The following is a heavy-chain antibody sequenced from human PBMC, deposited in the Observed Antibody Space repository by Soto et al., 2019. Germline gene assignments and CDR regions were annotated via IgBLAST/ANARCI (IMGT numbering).Heavy chain of an antibody. CDR2: IKQDGSEK. V-gene: IGHV3-7*03. D-gene: IGHD5-18*01. Sequence: GGSLKLSCAAYVFTFSSSWMRWVRQAPVKGLEWLANIKQDGSEKYYVDSVKGRFTISRDNAKNSLYLQMNSLRAEDTAVYYCARYSYAVDYYYYGMDVWGQGTTVTVSS. CDR3: ARYSYAVDYYYYGMDV. CDR1: VFTFSSSW. J-gene: IGHJ6*02.